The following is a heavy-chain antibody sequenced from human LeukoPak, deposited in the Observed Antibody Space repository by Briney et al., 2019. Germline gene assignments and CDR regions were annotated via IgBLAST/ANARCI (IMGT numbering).Heavy chain of an antibody. CDR2: IIPIFGTA. V-gene: IGHV1-69*13. D-gene: IGHD3-22*01. J-gene: IGHJ6*02. Sequence: SVKVSCKASGSTFSSYAISWVRQAPGQGLEWMGGIIPIFGTANYAQKFQGRVTITADESTSTAYMELSSLRSEDTAVYYCATPLPYDSSGYYHYYYYYGMDVWGQGTTVTVSS. CDR3: ATPLPYDSSGYYHYYYYYGMDV. CDR1: GSTFSSYA.